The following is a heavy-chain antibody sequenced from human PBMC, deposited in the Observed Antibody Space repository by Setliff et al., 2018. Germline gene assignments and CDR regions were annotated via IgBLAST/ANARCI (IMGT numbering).Heavy chain of an antibody. CDR2: INTDDGTT. J-gene: IGHJ4*02. CDR3: TRAFYCGRKCYRGFDY. D-gene: IGHD2-21*01. Sequence: GGSLRLSCATSGFTFSGNYIHWVRQAPGKGLVWVSRINTDDGTTNYADSVQGRFTIFRDNAKNTVYMELNSLRVDDTAVYFCTRAFYCGRKCYRGFDYWGQGTLVTVSS. CDR1: GFTFSGNY. V-gene: IGHV3-74*01.